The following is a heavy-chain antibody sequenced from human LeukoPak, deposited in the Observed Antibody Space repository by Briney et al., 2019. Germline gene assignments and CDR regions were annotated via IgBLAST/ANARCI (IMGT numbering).Heavy chain of an antibody. CDR1: GGSISSYY. J-gene: IGHJ4*02. CDR2: IHYSGST. Sequence: SETLSLTCTVSGGSISSYYWSWIRQPPGKGLEWIGYIHYSGSTNYNPSLKSRVTMSVDTSKNQISLKVNSVTAADTAVYYCARESYSSSYLFDFWGQGTLVTVSS. CDR3: ARESYSSSYLFDF. D-gene: IGHD6-6*01. V-gene: IGHV4-59*12.